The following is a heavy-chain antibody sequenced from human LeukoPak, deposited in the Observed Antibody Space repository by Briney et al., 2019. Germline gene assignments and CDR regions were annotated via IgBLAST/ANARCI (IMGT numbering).Heavy chain of an antibody. D-gene: IGHD1-26*01. CDR1: DASISGYY. J-gene: IGHJ4*02. CDR2: IHFSGST. Sequence: PSETLSLTCTVSDASISGYYWSWIRQPPGKGLEWIGSIHFSGSTIYNPSLRSRVTISVDTSKNQLSLKLSSVTAADTAVYYCARDLGGIYFDYWGQGTLVTVSS. CDR3: ARDLGGIYFDY. V-gene: IGHV4-59*01.